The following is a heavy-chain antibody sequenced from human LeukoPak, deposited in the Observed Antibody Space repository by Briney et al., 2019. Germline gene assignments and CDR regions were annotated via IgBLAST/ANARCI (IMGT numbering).Heavy chain of an antibody. Sequence: SVKVSCKASGGTFSSYAISWVRQAPGQGLEWMGGIIPIFGTANYAQKFRGRVTITADESTSTAYMELSSLRSEDTAVYYCASQAVLRYFDWLWPSDGMDVWGQGTTVTVSS. CDR3: ASQAVLRYFDWLWPSDGMDV. CDR2: IIPIFGTA. V-gene: IGHV1-69*01. CDR1: GGTFSSYA. J-gene: IGHJ6*02. D-gene: IGHD3-9*01.